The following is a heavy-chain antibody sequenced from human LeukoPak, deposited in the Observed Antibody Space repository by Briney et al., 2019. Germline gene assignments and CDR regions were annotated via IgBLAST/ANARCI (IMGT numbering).Heavy chain of an antibody. V-gene: IGHV4-59*02. CDR3: ARGVLTTVSYYMDV. CDR2: IYYSGST. CDR1: GGSVSIHQ. D-gene: IGHD4-11*01. J-gene: IGHJ6*03. Sequence: SETLSLTCTVSGGSVSIHQWSWIRQPPRKGLEGIGYIYYSGSTNYNPSLKSPFTISIDKSNNRFSLKLSSVTAADTAVYYCARGVLTTVSYYMDVWGKGTTVTVSS.